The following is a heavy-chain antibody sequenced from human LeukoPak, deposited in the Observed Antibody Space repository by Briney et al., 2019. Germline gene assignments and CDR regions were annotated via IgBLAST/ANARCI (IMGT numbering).Heavy chain of an antibody. V-gene: IGHV4-4*07. D-gene: IGHD2-2*01. Sequence: SETLSLTCSVSSAFSTNYFWSWIRQPAGKGLEWIGRINTSGDTNYNPSLKSRVTMSVDTSKNRFSLNLSSMTAADTAVYYCARTLLPATMGAFDIWGQGTMVTVSS. CDR1: SAFSTNYF. CDR2: INTSGDT. J-gene: IGHJ3*02. CDR3: ARTLLPATMGAFDI.